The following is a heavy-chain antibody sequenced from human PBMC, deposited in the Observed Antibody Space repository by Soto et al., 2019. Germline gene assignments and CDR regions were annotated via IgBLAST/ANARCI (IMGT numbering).Heavy chain of an antibody. CDR2: IYWDDDK. CDR1: GIPFTTSGPG. D-gene: IGHD3-10*01. Sequence: QITLKESGPTRVQPTQTLTLTCTFSGIPFTTSGPGVNWIRQPPGKALEWLALIYWDDDKRYNPSLKNRLTITKDISKNLVVLTISDMDPVDTATYFCARSTGGFGDLLQFDHWGQGTLVTVSS. J-gene: IGHJ4*02. CDR3: ARSTGGFGDLLQFDH. V-gene: IGHV2-5*02.